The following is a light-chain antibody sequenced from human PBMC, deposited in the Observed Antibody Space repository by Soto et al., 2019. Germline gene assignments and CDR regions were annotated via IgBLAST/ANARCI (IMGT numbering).Light chain of an antibody. V-gene: IGLV9-49*01. CDR3: GADHGCGSYFVEPGV. CDR2: VGTGGIVG. J-gene: IGLJ6*01. CDR1: SGYSNYT. Sequence: QPVLTQPPSASASLGASVTLTCTLSSGYSNYTVEWYQQRPGKGPRFVMRVGTGGIVGSRGDGIPDRFSVFGSGLNRYLTIKNIQEEDEREYHGGADHGCGSYFVEPGVFGSGTKLTVL.